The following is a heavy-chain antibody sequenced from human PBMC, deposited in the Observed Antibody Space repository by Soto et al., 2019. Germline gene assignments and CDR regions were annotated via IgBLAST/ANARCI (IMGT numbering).Heavy chain of an antibody. CDR1: GYRFTSYL. Sequence: PGECLKISCEGSGYRFTSYLIGWDRQMAGKGLEWMGIIYPGDSDTRYSPSFQGQVTISADKSISTAYLQWSSLKASDTAMYYCARLKEQYYDILPVYSARHGTDVWCPGTTVSV. D-gene: IGHD3-9*01. CDR2: IYPGDSDT. V-gene: IGHV5-51*01. CDR3: ARLKEQYYDILPVYSARHGTDV. J-gene: IGHJ6*02.